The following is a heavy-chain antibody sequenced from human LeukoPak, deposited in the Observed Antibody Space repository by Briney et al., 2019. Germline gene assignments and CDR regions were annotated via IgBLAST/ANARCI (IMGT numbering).Heavy chain of an antibody. CDR2: INPNSGGT. Sequence: ASVKVSCKASGYTVIDFFIHWVRQAPGRGLEWMGWINPNSGGTNYAQKFQGRVTMTRDTSISTAYMELSRLRSDDTAVYYCARGWSGSYYSHYYYYMDVWGKGTTVTVSS. CDR1: GYTVIDFF. D-gene: IGHD1-26*01. V-gene: IGHV1-2*02. J-gene: IGHJ6*03. CDR3: ARGWSGSYYSHYYYYMDV.